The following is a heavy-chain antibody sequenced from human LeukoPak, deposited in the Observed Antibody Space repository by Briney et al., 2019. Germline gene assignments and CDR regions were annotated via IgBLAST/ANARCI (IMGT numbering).Heavy chain of an antibody. D-gene: IGHD5-18*01. J-gene: IGHJ4*02. CDR1: GGSISSSSYY. V-gene: IGHV4-39*07. Sequence: PSETLSLTCTVSGGSISSSSYYWGWIRQPPGKGLEWIGSIYYSGSTYYNPSLKSRVTISVDTSKNQFSLKLSSVTAADTAVYYCARGYSYVWDFDYWGQGTLVTVSS. CDR3: ARGYSYVWDFDY. CDR2: IYYSGST.